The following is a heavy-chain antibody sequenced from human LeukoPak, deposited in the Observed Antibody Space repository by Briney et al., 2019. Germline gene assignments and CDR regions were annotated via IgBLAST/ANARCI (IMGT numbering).Heavy chain of an antibody. V-gene: IGHV1-2*02. J-gene: IGHJ5*02. D-gene: IGHD3-10*01. CDR2: IKPNSGDT. Sequence: ASVKVACKASGYSFADYYMHWVRQAPGQGLEWMGWIKPNSGDTRSAQKFQGRVIMTRDTSTGTAYMELSSLRYDDTAVYYCATNILVRDIINWFDPWGQGTLVTVSS. CDR1: GYSFADYY. CDR3: ATNILVRDIINWFDP.